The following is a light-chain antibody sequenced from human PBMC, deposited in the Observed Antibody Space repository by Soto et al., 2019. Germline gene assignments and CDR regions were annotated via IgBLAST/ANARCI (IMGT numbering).Light chain of an antibody. CDR1: QSVRSN. CDR3: QQYGSSGT. Sequence: IGMPQSPSTLSVSPGERSTLSCRASQSVRSNLAWYQQKPGQAPRLLIYGASTRATGIPARFSGSGSGTDFTLTISRLEPEDFAVYYCQQYGSSGTFGRGTKVAIK. CDR2: GAS. V-gene: IGKV3-15*01. J-gene: IGKJ4*02.